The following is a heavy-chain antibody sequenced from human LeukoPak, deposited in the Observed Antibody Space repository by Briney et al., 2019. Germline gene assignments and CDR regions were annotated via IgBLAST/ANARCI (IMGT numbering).Heavy chain of an antibody. CDR3: ARDEGIVIVPGTHDY. CDR1: GYTFTNFG. V-gene: IGHV1-18*01. CDR2: ISAYNGYT. J-gene: IGHJ4*02. D-gene: IGHD2-2*01. Sequence: GASVKVSCKSYGYTFTNFGITWVRQAPGQGLEWMGWISAYNGYTNYAQKLQGRVTMTTETSTSTVYMELRSLRFDDTAVYYCARDEGIVIVPGTHDYWGQGTLVTVSS.